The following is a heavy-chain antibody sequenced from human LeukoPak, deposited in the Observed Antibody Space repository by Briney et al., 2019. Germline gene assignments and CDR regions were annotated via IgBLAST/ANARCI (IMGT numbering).Heavy chain of an antibody. CDR1: GFTFSSYS. CDR3: ARDFLWGSGSR. CDR2: ISSSSSYI. D-gene: IGHD3-10*01. J-gene: IGHJ4*02. Sequence: GGSLRLSCAASGFTFSSYSMNWVRQAPGKGLEWVSSISSSSSYIYYADSVKGRFTISRDNAKNTLFLQMNSLRAEDTAVYYCARDFLWGSGSRWGQGTLVTVSS. V-gene: IGHV3-21*01.